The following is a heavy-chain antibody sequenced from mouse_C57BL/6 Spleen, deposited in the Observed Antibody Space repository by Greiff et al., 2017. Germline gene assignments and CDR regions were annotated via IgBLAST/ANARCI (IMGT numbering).Heavy chain of an antibody. J-gene: IGHJ2*01. Sequence: VQLVESGAELARPGASVKMSCKASGYTFTSYTMHWVKQRPGQGLEWIGYINPSSGYTKYNQKFKDKATLTADKSSSTAYMQLSSLTSEDSAVYYCARPEDYFDYWGQGTTLTVSS. CDR1: GYTFTSYT. CDR3: ARPEDYFDY. V-gene: IGHV1-4*01. CDR2: INPSSGYT.